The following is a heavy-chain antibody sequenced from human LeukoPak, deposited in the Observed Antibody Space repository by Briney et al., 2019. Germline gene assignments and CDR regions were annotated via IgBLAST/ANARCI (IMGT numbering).Heavy chain of an antibody. CDR1: GFTFSSYG. J-gene: IGHJ3*02. CDR3: ARDLTYPRGAFDI. V-gene: IGHV1-3*01. CDR2: INAGNGNT. Sequence: GRSLRLSCAASGFTFSSYGMHWVRQAPGQRLEWMGWINAGNGNTKYSQKFQGRVTITRDTSASTAYMELSSLRSEDTAVYYCARDLTYPRGAFDIWGQGTMVTVSS. D-gene: IGHD4/OR15-4a*01.